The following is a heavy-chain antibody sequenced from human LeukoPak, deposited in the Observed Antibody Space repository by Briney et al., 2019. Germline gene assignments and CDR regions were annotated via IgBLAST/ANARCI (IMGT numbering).Heavy chain of an antibody. CDR2: INPNSGGT. D-gene: IGHD5-18*01. J-gene: IGHJ6*02. V-gene: IGHV1-2*02. CDR1: GYTFTGYY. Sequence: ASVKVSCKASGYTFTGYYMHWVRQAPGQGLEWMGWINPNSGGTNYAQKFQGRVTMTRDTSISTAYMELSRLRSDVTAVYYCASPSAYSYGQPLCYYYGMDVWGQGTTVTVSS. CDR3: ASPSAYSYGQPLCYYYGMDV.